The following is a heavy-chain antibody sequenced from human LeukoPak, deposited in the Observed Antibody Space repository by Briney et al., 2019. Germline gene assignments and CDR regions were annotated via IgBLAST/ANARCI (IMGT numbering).Heavy chain of an antibody. J-gene: IGHJ4*02. V-gene: IGHV3-23*01. Sequence: PGGSLRLSCAASGFTFSSYAMSWVRQAPGKGLEWVSAISGSGGSTYYADSVKGRFTISRDNSKNTLYLQMNSLRAEDTAVYYCAILGYCSGGSGYPSLDYWGQGTLVTVSS. CDR2: ISGSGGST. CDR1: GFTFSSYA. D-gene: IGHD2-15*01. CDR3: AILGYCSGGSGYPSLDY.